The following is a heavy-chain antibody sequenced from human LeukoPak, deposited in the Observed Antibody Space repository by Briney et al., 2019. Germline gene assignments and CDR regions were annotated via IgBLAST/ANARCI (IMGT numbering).Heavy chain of an antibody. D-gene: IGHD2-2*01. J-gene: IGHJ5*02. V-gene: IGHV1-8*01. CDR3: ARSLIVVVPAALDWFDP. CDR2: MNPNSGNT. CDR1: GYTFTSYD. Sequence: ASVKVSCKASGYTFTSYDINWVRQATGQGLEWMGWMNPNSGNTGYAQKFQGRVTITADKSTSTAYMELSSLRSEDTAVYYCARSLIVVVPAALDWFDPWGQGTLVTVSS.